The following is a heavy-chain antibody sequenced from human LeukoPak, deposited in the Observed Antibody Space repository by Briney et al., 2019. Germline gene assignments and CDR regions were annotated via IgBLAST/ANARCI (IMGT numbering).Heavy chain of an antibody. Sequence: SVKVSCKASGYTFTSYDINWVRQAPGQGLEWMGRIIPILGIANYAQKFQGRVTITADKSTSTAYMELSSLRSEDTAVYYCARDGEWNYFDYWGQGTLVTVSS. D-gene: IGHD7-27*01. CDR2: IIPILGIA. V-gene: IGHV1-69*04. CDR3: ARDGEWNYFDY. CDR1: GYTFTSYD. J-gene: IGHJ4*02.